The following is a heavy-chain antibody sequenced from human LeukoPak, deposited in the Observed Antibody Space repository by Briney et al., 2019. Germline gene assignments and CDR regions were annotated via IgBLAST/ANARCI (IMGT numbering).Heavy chain of an antibody. CDR1: GFTFSSHA. V-gene: IGHV3-23*01. CDR2: VSTSDATT. D-gene: IGHD6-13*01. CDR3: AKDAGEGSGWYYFDY. J-gene: IGHJ4*02. Sequence: GGSLRLSCAASGFTFSSHAMNWVRQAPGKGLEWVSTVSTSDATTYYADSVRGRFTISRDNFKNTVYLQMNSLRAEDTAVYYCAKDAGEGSGWYYFDYWGQGTLVTVSS.